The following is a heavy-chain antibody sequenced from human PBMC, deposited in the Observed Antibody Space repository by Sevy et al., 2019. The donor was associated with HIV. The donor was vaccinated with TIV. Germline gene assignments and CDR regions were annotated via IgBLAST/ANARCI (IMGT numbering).Heavy chain of an antibody. V-gene: IGHV3-48*03. D-gene: IGHD4-17*01. Sequence: GGSLRLSCAASGFSFRSFDMHWVRQAPGKGLEWVSGISNTGSSVCYSDSVKGRFTISRDNTDNLLFLQMYSLRAEDTALYYCARDLPPSATTVAHIDDWGRGNPVTVSS. CDR1: GFSFRSFD. CDR2: ISNTGSSV. J-gene: IGHJ4*02. CDR3: ARDLPPSATTVAHIDD.